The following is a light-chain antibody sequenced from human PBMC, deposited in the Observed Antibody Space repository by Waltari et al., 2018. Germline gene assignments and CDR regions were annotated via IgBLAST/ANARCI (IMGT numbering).Light chain of an antibody. CDR3: QQRSNWPLT. V-gene: IGKV3-11*01. CDR1: QGVSSY. J-gene: IGKJ3*01. Sequence: EIVLAPSPGHLSLSPGEKAHLSCRASQGVSSYLAWYQQKPGQAPRLLIYDASNRATGIPARFSGSGSGTDFTLTISSLEPEDFAVYYCQQRSNWPLTFGPGTKVDIK. CDR2: DAS.